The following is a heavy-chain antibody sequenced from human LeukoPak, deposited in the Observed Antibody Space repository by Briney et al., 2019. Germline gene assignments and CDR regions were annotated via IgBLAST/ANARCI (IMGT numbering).Heavy chain of an antibody. CDR2: ISGSGGST. Sequence: GGSLRLSCAAAGFTFSRYSMNWVRQAPGKGLEWVSAISGSGGSTYYADSVKGRFTISRDNSKNTLYLQMNSLRAEDTAVYYCASIPMVRGVIPQSGYFDYWAREPWSPSPQ. J-gene: IGHJ4*02. D-gene: IGHD3-10*01. CDR1: GFTFSRYS. V-gene: IGHV3-23*01. CDR3: ASIPMVRGVIPQSGYFDY.